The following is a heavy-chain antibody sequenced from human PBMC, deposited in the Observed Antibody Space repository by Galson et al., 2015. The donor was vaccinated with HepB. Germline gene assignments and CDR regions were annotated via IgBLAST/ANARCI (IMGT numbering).Heavy chain of an antibody. D-gene: IGHD3-16*01. Sequence: SVKVSCKASGFTFAGYLLHWVRQAPGQGLEWMGWINPHSGGTGYAQKFQGRVSMTGDTSITTVYMELSRLRSDDTAIYFCARSRRPTGYSYAYNYWGQGTQVTVSS. CDR3: ARSRRPTGYSYAYNY. J-gene: IGHJ4*02. CDR2: INPHSGGT. CDR1: GFTFAGYL. V-gene: IGHV1-2*02.